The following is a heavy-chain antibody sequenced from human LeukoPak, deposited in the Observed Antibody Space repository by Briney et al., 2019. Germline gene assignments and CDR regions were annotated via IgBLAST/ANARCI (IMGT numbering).Heavy chain of an antibody. Sequence: SETLSLTCTVSGGSISSYYWSWIRQPPGKGLEWIWYIYYSGSANYNPSLKSRVTISVDTSKNQISLKLSFVTAADTDVYYCARDKGRSSGSYLTAFDIWGQGTMVTVSS. V-gene: IGHV4-59*01. J-gene: IGHJ3*02. CDR1: GGSISSYY. CDR2: IYYSGSA. CDR3: ARDKGRSSGSYLTAFDI. D-gene: IGHD1-26*01.